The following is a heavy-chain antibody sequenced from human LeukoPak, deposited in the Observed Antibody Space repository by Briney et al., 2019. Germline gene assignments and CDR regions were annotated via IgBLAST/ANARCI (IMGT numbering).Heavy chain of an antibody. J-gene: IGHJ4*02. V-gene: IGHV3-23*01. Sequence: GGSLRLSCAASGFTFSSYAMSWVRQAPGKGLEWVSVISGSGGSTYYADSVKGRFTISRDNSKNTLYLQMNSLRAEDTAVYYCARALPLEDDSSGYYFSPSSFDYWGQGTLVTVSS. D-gene: IGHD3-22*01. CDR1: GFTFSSYA. CDR2: ISGSGGST. CDR3: ARALPLEDDSSGYYFSPSSFDY.